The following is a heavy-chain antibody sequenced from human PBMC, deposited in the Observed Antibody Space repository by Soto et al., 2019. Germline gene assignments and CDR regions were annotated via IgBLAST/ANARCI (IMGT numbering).Heavy chain of an antibody. D-gene: IGHD2-15*01. CDR3: ARGGNCIVSSCPLGYYYGMYV. CDR2: IGHSGSA. V-gene: IGHV4-34*01. J-gene: IGHJ6*02. CDR1: GGSFSGYY. Sequence: SETLSLTCAVYGGSFSGYYWTWIRQPPGKGLEWVGEIGHSGSATYSPSLKSRVTISVDTSNNQFSLRLSSVTAADTAVYYCARGGNCIVSSCPLGYYYGMYVWGQGTTVTVSS.